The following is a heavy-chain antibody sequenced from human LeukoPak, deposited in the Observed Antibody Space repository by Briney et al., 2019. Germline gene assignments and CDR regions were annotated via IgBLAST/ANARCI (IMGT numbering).Heavy chain of an antibody. CDR1: GYTFSGYY. CDR3: ARVPYDPSSWSPFDY. V-gene: IGHV1-46*01. Sequence: ASVKVSCKASGYTFSGYYMHWVRQAPGQGLEWMGIINPSGGSTSYAQKFQGRVTMTRDTSTSTVYMELSSLRSEDTAVYYCARVPYDPSSWSPFDYWGQGTLVTVSS. J-gene: IGHJ4*02. CDR2: INPSGGST. D-gene: IGHD6-13*01.